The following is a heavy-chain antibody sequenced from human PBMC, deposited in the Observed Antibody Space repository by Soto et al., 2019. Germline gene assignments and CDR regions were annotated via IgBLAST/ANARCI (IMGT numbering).Heavy chain of an antibody. Sequence: QVQLVQSGAEVKKPGSSLKVSCKASGGIFRDFSFSWVRQAPGQGLEWMGGIMPIFGGPDYAQRFRGRVTITADEVTRTAFMELRGLTSEDTATYYCASSLSMAGIGKYYYVMDVWGQGTTVTVSS. D-gene: IGHD6-19*01. V-gene: IGHV1-69*12. J-gene: IGHJ6*02. CDR3: ASSLSMAGIGKYYYVMDV. CDR1: GGIFRDFS. CDR2: IMPIFGGP.